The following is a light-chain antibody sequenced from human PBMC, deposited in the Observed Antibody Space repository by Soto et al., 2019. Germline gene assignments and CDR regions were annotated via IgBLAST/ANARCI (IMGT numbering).Light chain of an antibody. V-gene: IGLV1-40*01. Sequence: QSVLTQPPSVSGAPGQRVTISCTGSSSNIGAGYDVHWYQQLPGTAPKLLIYGNSNRPSGVPDRFSGSKSGTSASLAITGLQAEDEADYYCQSYDSSVSKVVFGGGTQLNVL. CDR3: QSYDSSVSKVV. CDR1: SSNIGAGYD. J-gene: IGLJ2*01. CDR2: GNS.